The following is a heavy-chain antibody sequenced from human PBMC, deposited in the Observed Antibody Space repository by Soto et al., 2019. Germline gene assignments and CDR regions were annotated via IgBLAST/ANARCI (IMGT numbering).Heavy chain of an antibody. D-gene: IGHD6-13*01. J-gene: IGHJ5*02. CDR1: GGTFSSFA. CDR3: ARVAAAGTNRFDP. V-gene: IGHV1-69*01. Sequence: QVQLVQSGAEVKKPGSSVKVSCKASGGTFSSFAIIWVRQAPGQGLEWMGGVIPIFGTTDYAQKFQGRVTIIADESTSTAYMELSSLRSEDTAVYYCARVAAAGTNRFDPWGQGTLVIVSS. CDR2: VIPIFGTT.